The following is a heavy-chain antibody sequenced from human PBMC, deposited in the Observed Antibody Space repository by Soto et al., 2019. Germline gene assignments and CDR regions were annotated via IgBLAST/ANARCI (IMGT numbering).Heavy chain of an antibody. CDR2: ISGSGGST. CDR3: AKGSGSYYFDD. Sequence: GGSLRLSCAASGFTFSSYAMSWVRQAPGKWLEWVSAISGSGGSTYYADSVKGRFTISRGNSKNTLYLQMNRLRAEDTDVYFCAKGSGSYYFDDGGQGTLVTVSS. D-gene: IGHD3-10*01. CDR1: GFTFSSYA. J-gene: IGHJ4*02. V-gene: IGHV3-23*01.